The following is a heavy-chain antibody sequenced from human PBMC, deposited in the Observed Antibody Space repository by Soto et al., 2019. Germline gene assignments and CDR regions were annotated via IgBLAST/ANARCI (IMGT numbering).Heavy chain of an antibody. Sequence: EVQLLESGGGLVQPGGSLRLSCATFGFTFSSYAMSWVRQAPGKGLEWVSAISGSGGATDYADSVKGRFTISRDNSKNTLYLQMNSLRAEDTAVYYCAKGSHRQWLSQRFDYWGQGTLVTVSS. CDR3: AKGSHRQWLSQRFDY. D-gene: IGHD6-19*01. V-gene: IGHV3-23*01. J-gene: IGHJ4*02. CDR1: GFTFSSYA. CDR2: ISGSGGAT.